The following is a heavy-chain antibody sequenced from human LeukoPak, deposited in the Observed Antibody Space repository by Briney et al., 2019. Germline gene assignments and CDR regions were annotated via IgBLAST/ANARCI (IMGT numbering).Heavy chain of an antibody. J-gene: IGHJ4*02. CDR1: GFTFNTYE. V-gene: IGHV3-48*03. CDR2: IGSSGTTR. CDR3: ARDRNAITFGS. Sequence: GGSLRLSCAASGFTFNTYEMSWVRQTPGKGLEWVSYIGSSGTTRYYADSVKGRFTISRDNAKNSLYLQMNSLRAEDTAVYYCARDRNAITFGSWGQGTLVTVSS.